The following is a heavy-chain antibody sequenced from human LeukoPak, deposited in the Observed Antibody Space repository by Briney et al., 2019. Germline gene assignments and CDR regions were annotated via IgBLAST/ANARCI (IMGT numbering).Heavy chain of an antibody. Sequence: SETLSLTCTVSGGSISSHYWSWIRQPPGKGLEWITYLFDSVNTKDNPSLQSRLTLSADTSKNQFSLRLSSVTAADTAVYYCATIKRGSIFGYFDFWGQGIKVTVSS. D-gene: IGHD5-18*01. V-gene: IGHV4-59*11. CDR2: LFDSVNT. CDR1: GGSISSHY. J-gene: IGHJ4*02. CDR3: ATIKRGSIFGYFDF.